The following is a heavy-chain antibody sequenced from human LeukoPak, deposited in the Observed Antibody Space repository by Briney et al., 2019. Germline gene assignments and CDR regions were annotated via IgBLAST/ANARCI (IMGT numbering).Heavy chain of an antibody. CDR3: AGDGKRFGSVPAAIVWNY. Sequence: QAGGSLRLSCAASGFTFSSYWMSWVRQAPGKGLEWVANIKQDGSEKYYVDSVKGRFTISRDNAQKSLYLQINSLRAEDTAVYYCAGDGKRFGSVPAAIVWNYWGQGTLVTVSS. CDR1: GFTFSSYW. J-gene: IGHJ4*02. D-gene: IGHD2-2*01. V-gene: IGHV3-7*01. CDR2: IKQDGSEK.